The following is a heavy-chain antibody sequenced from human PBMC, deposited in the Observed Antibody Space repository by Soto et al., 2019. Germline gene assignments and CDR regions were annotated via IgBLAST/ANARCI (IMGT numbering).Heavy chain of an antibody. V-gene: IGHV4-59*01. J-gene: IGHJ6*03. CDR3: ARDTRTYYDFWSGYPYYYMDV. CDR2: IYYSGST. Sequence: SETLSLTCTVSGGSISSYYWSWIRQPPGKGLEWIGYIYYSGSTNYNPSLKSRVTISVDTSKNQFSLKLSSVTAADTAVYYCARDTRTYYDFWSGYPYYYMDVWGKGTTVTVSS. CDR1: GGSISSYY. D-gene: IGHD3-3*01.